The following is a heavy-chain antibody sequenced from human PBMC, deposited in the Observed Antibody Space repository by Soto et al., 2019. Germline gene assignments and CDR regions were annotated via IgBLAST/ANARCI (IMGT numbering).Heavy chain of an antibody. Sequence: SETLSLTCAVYGGSFSGYYWSWIRQPPGKGLEWIGEINHSGSTNYNPSLKSRVTISVDTSKNQFSLKLSSVTAADTAVYYCARAIAAAVKSGYYYGMDVWGQGTTVTVSS. CDR1: GGSFSGYY. J-gene: IGHJ6*02. CDR2: INHSGST. D-gene: IGHD6-13*01. V-gene: IGHV4-34*01. CDR3: ARAIAAAVKSGYYYGMDV.